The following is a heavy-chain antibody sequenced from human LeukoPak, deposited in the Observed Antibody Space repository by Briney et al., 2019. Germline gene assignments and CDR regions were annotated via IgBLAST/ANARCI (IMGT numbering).Heavy chain of an antibody. D-gene: IGHD2-2*01. CDR2: IKKDGSEK. CDR1: GFTFSSHW. J-gene: IGHJ4*02. V-gene: IGHV3-7*01. CDR3: TRDPGSTIPSFDY. Sequence: GGSLRLSCAASGFTFSSHWMSWVRQAPGKGLEWVANIKKDGSEKYYVDAVKGRFTISRDNAKTSLYLQMNSLRAEDTAVYYCTRDPGSTIPSFDYWGQGTLVTVSS.